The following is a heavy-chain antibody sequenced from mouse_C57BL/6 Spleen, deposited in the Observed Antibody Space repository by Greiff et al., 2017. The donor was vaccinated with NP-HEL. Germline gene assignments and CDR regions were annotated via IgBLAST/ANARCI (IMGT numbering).Heavy chain of an antibody. V-gene: IGHV1-54*01. CDR3: ARPGGYGSSYDAMDY. CDR1: GYAFTNYL. J-gene: IGHJ4*01. D-gene: IGHD1-1*01. CDR2: INPGSGGT. Sequence: VQVQQSGAELVRPGTSVKVSCKASGYAFTNYLIEWVKQRPGQGLEWIGVINPGSGGTNYNEKFKGKATLTADKSSSTAYMQLSSLTSEDSAVYFCARPGGYGSSYDAMDYWGQGTSVTVSS.